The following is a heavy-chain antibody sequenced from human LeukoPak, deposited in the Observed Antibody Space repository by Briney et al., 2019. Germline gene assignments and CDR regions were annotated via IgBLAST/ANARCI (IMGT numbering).Heavy chain of an antibody. D-gene: IGHD6-19*01. CDR3: ARTWQWLPFDY. Sequence: PSETLSLTCTVSGGTISSYYWSWIRQPAGKGLEWIGRIYISGSTNYNPSLKSRVTISVDTSKNQFSLKLSSVTAADTAVYYCARTWQWLPFDYRGQGTLVTVSS. J-gene: IGHJ4*02. CDR2: IYISGST. V-gene: IGHV4-4*07. CDR1: GGTISSYY.